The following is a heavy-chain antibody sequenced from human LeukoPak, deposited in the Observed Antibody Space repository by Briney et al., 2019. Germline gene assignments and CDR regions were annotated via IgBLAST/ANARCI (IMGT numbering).Heavy chain of an antibody. CDR3: ARDLESGSYLIQY. J-gene: IGHJ4*02. D-gene: IGHD1-26*01. V-gene: IGHV3-7*01. CDR2: IKQDGSEN. Sequence: PGGSLRLSCAASGCTFSSYWMSWVRQAPGKGLEWVANIKQDGSENYYVDSVKGRFTISRDNAKNSLYLQMNSLRADDTAVYYCARDLESGSYLIQYWGQGTLVTVPS. CDR1: GCTFSSYW.